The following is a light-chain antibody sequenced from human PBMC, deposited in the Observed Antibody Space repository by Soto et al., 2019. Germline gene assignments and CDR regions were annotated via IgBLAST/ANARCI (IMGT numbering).Light chain of an antibody. CDR3: QQYNDWPSMYT. Sequence: EIVMTQSPATLSGSPGERATLSCRASQSFDSNLAWYQQKPGQAPRLLIYGASTRATGVPARFSGSGSGTEFTLTISSLQSEDFAVYSCQQYNDWPSMYTFGQGTKLEMK. V-gene: IGKV3-15*01. CDR2: GAS. J-gene: IGKJ2*01. CDR1: QSFDSN.